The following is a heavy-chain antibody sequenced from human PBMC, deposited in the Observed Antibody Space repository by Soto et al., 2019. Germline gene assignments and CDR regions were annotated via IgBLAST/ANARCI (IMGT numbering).Heavy chain of an antibody. D-gene: IGHD1-1*01. CDR3: AKDRSGTTADAFDI. V-gene: IGHV3-23*01. Sequence: GGSLRLSCAASGFTFSTYGMSWVRQAPGKGLEWVSTITNSGGITYYADSVKGRFTISRDNSQNTLYLQMNSLRAEDTAIYYCAKDRSGTTADAFDIWGQGAMVTVSS. J-gene: IGHJ3*02. CDR1: GFTFSTYG. CDR2: ITNSGGIT.